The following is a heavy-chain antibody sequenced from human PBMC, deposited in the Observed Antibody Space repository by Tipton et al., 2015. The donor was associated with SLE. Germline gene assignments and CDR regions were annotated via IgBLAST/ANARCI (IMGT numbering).Heavy chain of an antibody. D-gene: IGHD3-3*01. CDR2: ISYSGNT. CDR1: GGSISRSNYY. Sequence: TCTVSGGSISRSNYYWGWIRRPPGRGLEWIGTISYSGNTYYNPSLKSRLTISVDTSKNQFSLKLSSVTAADTAVYYCAREIRFLEWLSYYYYMDVWGKGTTVTVSS. J-gene: IGHJ6*03. V-gene: IGHV4-39*07. CDR3: AREIRFLEWLSYYYYMDV.